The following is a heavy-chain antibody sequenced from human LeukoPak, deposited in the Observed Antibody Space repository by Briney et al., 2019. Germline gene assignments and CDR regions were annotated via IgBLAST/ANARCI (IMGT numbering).Heavy chain of an antibody. Sequence: PGGSLRLSCAASGFTFSSYWMSWVRQAPGKGLEWVANIKQDGSEKYYVDSVKGRFTISRDNAKNSLYLQMNSLRAEDTAVYYCASRGYGYCSSTSCYTGDYFDYWGQGTLVTVSS. CDR2: IKQDGSEK. CDR1: GFTFSSYW. CDR3: ASRGYGYCSSTSCYTGDYFDY. J-gene: IGHJ4*02. D-gene: IGHD2-2*02. V-gene: IGHV3-7*01.